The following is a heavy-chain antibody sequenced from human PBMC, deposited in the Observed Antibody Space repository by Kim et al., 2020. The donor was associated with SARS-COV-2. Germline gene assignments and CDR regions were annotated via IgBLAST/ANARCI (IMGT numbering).Heavy chain of an antibody. CDR1: GYTFTSYG. J-gene: IGHJ5*02. Sequence: ASVKVSCKASGYTFTSYGISWVRQAPGQGLEWMGWISAYNGNTNYAQKLQGRVTMTTDTSTSTAYMELRSLRSDDTAVYYCAREHVLWFGELLQGVRFDPWGQGTLVTVSS. CDR2: ISAYNGNT. V-gene: IGHV1-18*01. CDR3: AREHVLWFGELLQGVRFDP. D-gene: IGHD3-10*01.